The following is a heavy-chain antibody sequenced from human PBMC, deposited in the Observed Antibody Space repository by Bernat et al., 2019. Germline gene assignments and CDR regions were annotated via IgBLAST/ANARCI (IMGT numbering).Heavy chain of an antibody. CDR3: EGWYQPCY. CDR2: ISYDGGLK. Sequence: QVQLVESGGGVVQPGGSLRLSCVASGFTFSSYGMHWVRQAPGKGLEWVAVISYDGGLKYYADSARGRFTISRDNSKNTLYLQMNSLRTEDTAVYYCEGWYQPCYWGQGTLVTVSS. CDR1: GFTFSSYG. V-gene: IGHV3-30*03. D-gene: IGHD6-19*01. J-gene: IGHJ4*02.